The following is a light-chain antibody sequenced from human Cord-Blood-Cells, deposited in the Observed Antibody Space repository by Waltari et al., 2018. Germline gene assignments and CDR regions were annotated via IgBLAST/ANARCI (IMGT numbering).Light chain of an antibody. CDR2: GNS. CDR3: QSYDSSLSGSV. V-gene: IGLV1-40*01. J-gene: IGLJ3*02. Sequence: QSVLPPPPSVSGAPGPRVPISGTGSRSNTRAGYDVHWYQQLPGTAPKLLIYGNSNRPSGVPDRFSGSKSGTSASLAITGLQAEDEADYYCQSYDSSLSGSVFGGGTKLTVL. CDR1: RSNTRAGYD.